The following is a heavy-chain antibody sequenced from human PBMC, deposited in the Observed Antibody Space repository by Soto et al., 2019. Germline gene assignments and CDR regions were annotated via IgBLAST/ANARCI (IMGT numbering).Heavy chain of an antibody. D-gene: IGHD3-3*01. J-gene: IGHJ6*02. CDR1: GDYMDSGVYS. Sequence: LSLTFSVSGDYMDSGVYSWNWIRQHPGKGLEWIGYIYSSGRTSYNPSLESRVSISVDTSKSQFSLKLTSVTSADTAVYYCAREGGVLFTMFGVGGLDVWGQGTTVTVSS. CDR2: IYSSGRT. V-gene: IGHV4-31*03. CDR3: AREGGVLFTMFGVGGLDV.